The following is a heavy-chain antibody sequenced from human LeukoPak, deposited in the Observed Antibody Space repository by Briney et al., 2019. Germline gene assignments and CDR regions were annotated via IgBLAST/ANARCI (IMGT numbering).Heavy chain of an antibody. CDR2: IYYNGST. CDR1: GGSISSGGYY. D-gene: IGHD6-6*01. Sequence: SETLSLTCTVSGGSISSGGYYWTWIRQLPEKGLEWIGYIYYNGSTYYNPSLKSRITISADTSKNQFSLKVSSVTAADTAVYYCARGSSSSRPNFDYWGQGTLVTVSS. CDR3: ARGSSSSRPNFDY. V-gene: IGHV4-31*03. J-gene: IGHJ4*02.